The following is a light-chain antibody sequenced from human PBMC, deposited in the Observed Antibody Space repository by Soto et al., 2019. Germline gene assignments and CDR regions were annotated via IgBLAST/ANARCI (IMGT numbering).Light chain of an antibody. Sequence: DVVMTQSPLSLPVTLGQPASISCRSSQSLVNSDGNTYLNWFQQRPGQSPRRLIYKVSNRYSGVPDRFSGSGSGTDFTLKISRVEAEDVGVYYCMQGTHWPPTFGQGTKVEIK. CDR1: QSLVNSDGNTY. V-gene: IGKV2-30*01. CDR3: MQGTHWPPT. CDR2: KVS. J-gene: IGKJ1*01.